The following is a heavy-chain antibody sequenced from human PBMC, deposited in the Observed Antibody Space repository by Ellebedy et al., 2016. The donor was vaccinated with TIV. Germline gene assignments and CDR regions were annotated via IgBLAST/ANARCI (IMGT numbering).Heavy chain of an antibody. J-gene: IGHJ4*02. CDR1: GFTFSSYG. V-gene: IGHV3-30*02. CDR3: AKTYSSSWYNAD. CDR2: IRYDGSNK. Sequence: GESLKISCAASGFTFSSYGMHWVRQAPGKGLEWVAFIRYDGSNKYYADSVKGRFTISRDNSKNTLYLQMNSLRAEDTAVYYCAKTYSSSWYNADWGQGTLVTVSS. D-gene: IGHD6-13*01.